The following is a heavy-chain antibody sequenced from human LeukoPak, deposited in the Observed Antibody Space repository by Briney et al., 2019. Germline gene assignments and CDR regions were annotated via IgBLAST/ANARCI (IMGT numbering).Heavy chain of an antibody. Sequence: GGSLRLSCAASGFTFSSYAMHWVRQAPGKGLEWVAVISYDGSNKYYADSVKGRFTISRDNSKNTLYLQMNSLRAEDTAVYYCARDQGQWLPTGNYAMDVWGHGTTVTVSS. CDR2: ISYDGSNK. V-gene: IGHV3-30-3*01. CDR1: GFTFSSYA. D-gene: IGHD6-19*01. CDR3: ARDQGQWLPTGNYAMDV. J-gene: IGHJ6*02.